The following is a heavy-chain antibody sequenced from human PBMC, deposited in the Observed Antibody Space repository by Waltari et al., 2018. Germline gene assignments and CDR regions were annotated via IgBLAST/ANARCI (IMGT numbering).Heavy chain of an antibody. Sequence: EVQLVESGGGLVKPGWSLRLSCAASGFTFSSSSMTWVRQAPGKGLEWVSSISSSSSYIYYADSVKGRFTISRDNAKNSLYLQMNSLRAEDTAVYYCARDRYCSSTSCPTDYWGQGTLVTVSS. CDR3: ARDRYCSSTSCPTDY. J-gene: IGHJ4*02. D-gene: IGHD2-2*01. CDR2: ISSSSSYI. V-gene: IGHV3-21*01. CDR1: GFTFSSSS.